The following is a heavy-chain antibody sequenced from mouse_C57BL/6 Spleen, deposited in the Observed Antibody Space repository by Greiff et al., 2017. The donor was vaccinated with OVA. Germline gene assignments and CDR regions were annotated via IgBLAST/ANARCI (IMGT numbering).Heavy chain of an antibody. Sequence: QVQLQQSGAELVKPGASVKISCKASGYAFSSYWMNWVKQRPGKGLEWIGQIYPGDGDTNYNGKFKGKATLTADKSSSTAYMQLSSLTSEDSAVYFCARTIITTAYYFDYWGQGTTLTVSS. V-gene: IGHV1-80*01. CDR2: IYPGDGDT. D-gene: IGHD1-1*01. CDR1: GYAFSSYW. CDR3: ARTIITTAYYFDY. J-gene: IGHJ2*01.